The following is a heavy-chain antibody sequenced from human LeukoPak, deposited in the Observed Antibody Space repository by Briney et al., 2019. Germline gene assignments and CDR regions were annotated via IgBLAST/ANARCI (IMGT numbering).Heavy chain of an antibody. V-gene: IGHV3-30*02. Sequence: GGSLRLSCAASGFTFSNYAMHWVRQAPGKGLEWVAFMRHDGSAIYYADSVKGRFTISRDNSKNTLYFQMNSLIYEDTAVYYCARTSGSGNRLLYYYYYGMDVWGQGTTVTVSS. CDR2: MRHDGSAI. CDR3: ARTSGSGNRLLYYYYYGMDV. CDR1: GFTFSNYA. J-gene: IGHJ6*02. D-gene: IGHD2-15*01.